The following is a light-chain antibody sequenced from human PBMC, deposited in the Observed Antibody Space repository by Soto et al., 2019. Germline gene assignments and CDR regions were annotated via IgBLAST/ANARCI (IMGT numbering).Light chain of an antibody. J-gene: IGLJ1*01. V-gene: IGLV1-44*01. CDR3: ASWDVSLNGLYV. CDR2: NND. CDR1: SSNIGSGS. Sequence: QSVLTQPPSASGTPGQRVTISCSGSSSNIGSGSVNWYQQLPGTAPKLLIYNNDQWPSGVPDRFSGSKSGTSASLAISGLQSEEEADYYCASWDVSLNGLYVFGTGTKLTVL.